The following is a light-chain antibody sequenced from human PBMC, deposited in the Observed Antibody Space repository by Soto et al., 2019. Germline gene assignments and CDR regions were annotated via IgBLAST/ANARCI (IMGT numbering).Light chain of an antibody. Sequence: DIQMAQSPSSLSASVGDRVTITCRASQSIISYLNWYQQKPGKAPKLLIYAASSVQTGVPSRFSGSGSGTDFTLTISSLQPEDFATYYCQQSYSTPRTFGQGTKVDIK. CDR3: QQSYSTPRT. V-gene: IGKV1-39*01. CDR1: QSIISY. CDR2: AAS. J-gene: IGKJ1*01.